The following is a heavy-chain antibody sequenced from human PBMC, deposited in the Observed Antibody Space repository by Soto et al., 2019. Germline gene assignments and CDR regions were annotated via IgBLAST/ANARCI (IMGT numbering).Heavy chain of an antibody. CDR3: ARGPSGDKVDY. Sequence: QVQLQESGPILVKPSQTLSLTCTVSGGPISSVYDYWSWLRQSPDKGLEWIGHIYDGGSTYNNPSLPCCVTLSVDTSKDQFSLQLRSVTAADTAVYCCARGPSGDKVDYWGQGTMVIVSS. J-gene: IGHJ4*02. CDR2: IYDGGST. V-gene: IGHV4-30-4*01. CDR1: GGPISSVYDY. D-gene: IGHD3-10*01.